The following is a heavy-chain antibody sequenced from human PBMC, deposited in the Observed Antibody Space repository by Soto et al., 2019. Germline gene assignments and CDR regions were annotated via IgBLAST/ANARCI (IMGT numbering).Heavy chain of an antibody. V-gene: IGHV3-30*03. J-gene: IGHJ3*02. CDR1: GFTFSSYG. CDR3: ALDRTVRGRRSAFDI. Sequence: ESGGGVVQPGRSLRLSCAASGFTFSSYGMHWVRQAPGKGLEWVAVISYDGSNKYYADSVKGRFTISRDNSKNTLYLQMNSLRAEDTAVYYCALDRTVRGRRSAFDIWGQGTMVTVSS. CDR2: ISYDGSNK. D-gene: IGHD3-10*01.